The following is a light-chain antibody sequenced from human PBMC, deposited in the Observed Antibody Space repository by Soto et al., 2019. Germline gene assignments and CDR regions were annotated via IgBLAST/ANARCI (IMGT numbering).Light chain of an antibody. CDR1: SSDVGGYDY. Sequence: QSVLPQPASVSRSPGHASTISCTGTSSDVGGYDYASWYQQHSGKAPKLMIYDVSNRPSGVSNRFSGSKSGNTASLTISGLQAEDEADYYCSSYTSSSTLNVFGTGTKVNVL. CDR3: SSYTSSSTLNV. CDR2: DVS. J-gene: IGLJ1*01. V-gene: IGLV2-14*01.